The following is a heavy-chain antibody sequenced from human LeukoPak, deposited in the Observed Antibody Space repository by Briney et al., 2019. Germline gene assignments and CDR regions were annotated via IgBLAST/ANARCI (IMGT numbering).Heavy chain of an antibody. CDR1: GFTFSSYA. J-gene: IGHJ5*02. CDR3: AKEAYYDILTGYNWFDP. D-gene: IGHD3-9*01. V-gene: IGHV3-23*01. CDR2: ISGSGDRT. Sequence: GGSLRLSCAGSGFTFSSYAMSWVRQASGKGLEWVSAISGSGDRTYYADSVKGRFTISRDNSKNTLYLQVNSLRAEDTAVYYCAKEAYYDILTGYNWFDPWGQGTLVTVSS.